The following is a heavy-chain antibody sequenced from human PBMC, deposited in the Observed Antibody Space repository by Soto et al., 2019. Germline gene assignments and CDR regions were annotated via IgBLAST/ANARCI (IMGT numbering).Heavy chain of an antibody. CDR2: MSGSGEVT. CDR1: GPSFSSYA. D-gene: IGHD6-13*01. J-gene: IGHJ4*02. Sequence: QLLESGGGFVQPGVSLQLSCEASGPSFSSYAMTWIRQTPGKGLEWVSGMSGSGEVTRYADYVRGGVTISRDNSTNMVYLQLTSLRPEDTAVYYCAGPVGGYQVLFGTWYGTRSDFWGQGTLGTVSS. V-gene: IGHV3-23*01. CDR3: AGPVGGYQVLFGTWYGTRSDF.